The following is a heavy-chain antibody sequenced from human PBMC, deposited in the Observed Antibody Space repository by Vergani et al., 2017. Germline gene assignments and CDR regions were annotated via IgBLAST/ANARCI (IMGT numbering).Heavy chain of an antibody. CDR3: ARGGGWFDY. J-gene: IGHJ4*02. D-gene: IGHD2-15*01. V-gene: IGHV3-7*03. CDR1: GFIFSHYW. Sequence: EVQLVESGGGLVQPGGSLRLTCAASGFIFSHYWMSWVRQAPGKGLEWVANINQDGSEKYYVDSVKGRFTISRDNAKNSLYLQMNSLRAEDTAVYYCARGGGWFDYWGQGTLVTVSS. CDR2: INQDGSEK.